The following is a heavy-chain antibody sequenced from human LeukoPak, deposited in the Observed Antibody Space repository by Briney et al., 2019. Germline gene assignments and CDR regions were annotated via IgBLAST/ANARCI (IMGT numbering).Heavy chain of an antibody. Sequence: PGGSLRLSCAASGFTFSSYWMHWVRHAPGKGLVWVSRINSDGGSTFYAASEEGRFIIYRDNYKHTLYLKVNRLTADATAVYHCARVSCGRQWLPLDSWGRGTLVSVSS. D-gene: IGHD5-12*01. J-gene: IGHJ4*02. CDR2: INSDGGST. V-gene: IGHV3-74*01. CDR3: ARVSCGRQWLPLDS. CDR1: GFTFSSYW.